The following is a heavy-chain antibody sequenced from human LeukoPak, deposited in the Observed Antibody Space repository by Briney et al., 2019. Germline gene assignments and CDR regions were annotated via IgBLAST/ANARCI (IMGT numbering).Heavy chain of an antibody. CDR3: AKDGLRDGYNPAPFDY. CDR1: GFTFSSYA. CDR2: ISGSGGST. Sequence: PGGSLRLSCAASGFTFSSYAMSWVRQAPGKGLEWVSAISGSGGSTYYADSVKGRFTISRDNSKNTLCLQMNSLRAEDTAVYYCAKDGLRDGYNPAPFDYWGQGTLVTVSS. D-gene: IGHD5-12*01. J-gene: IGHJ4*02. V-gene: IGHV3-23*01.